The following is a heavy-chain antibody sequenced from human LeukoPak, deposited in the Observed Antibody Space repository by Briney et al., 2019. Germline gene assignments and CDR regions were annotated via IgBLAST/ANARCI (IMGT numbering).Heavy chain of an antibody. CDR3: ARVIWGIAAALDV. CDR1: GFTFSTYE. J-gene: IGHJ3*01. V-gene: IGHV3-48*03. CDR2: ISTSATTI. D-gene: IGHD6-25*01. Sequence: GGSLRLSCAASGFTFSTYEMNWVRQGPGRGLEWVSFISTSATTIYYADSVKGRFTISRDNAENSLYLQMNSLRPEDTAVYYCARVIWGIAAALDVWGQGTMVTVSS.